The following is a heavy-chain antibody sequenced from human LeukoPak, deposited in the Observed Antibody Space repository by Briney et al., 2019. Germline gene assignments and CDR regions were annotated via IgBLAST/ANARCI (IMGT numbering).Heavy chain of an antibody. CDR3: ARLYGSGSYFDY. J-gene: IGHJ4*02. V-gene: IGHV1-46*01. D-gene: IGHD3-10*01. CDR1: GYTFTYCY. CDR2: INPSGGST. Sequence: ASVKVSFKASGYTFTYCYIHWVRQAPGQGLEWMGIINPSGGSTTYAQKFQGRVTMTRDTSTSTVYMELSSLRSEDTAVYYCARLYGSGSYFDYWGQGTLVTVSS.